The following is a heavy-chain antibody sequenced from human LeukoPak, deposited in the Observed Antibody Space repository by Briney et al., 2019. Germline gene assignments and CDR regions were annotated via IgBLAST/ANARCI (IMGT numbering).Heavy chain of an antibody. J-gene: IGHJ4*02. Sequence: GGSLRLSCAASGFTFSSYGMHWVRQAPGKGLEWVAVISYDGSNKYYADSVKGRFTISRDNSKNTLYLQMNSLRAEDTAVYYCAKAATLNIGQQPDYWGQGTLVTVSS. V-gene: IGHV3-30*18. CDR2: ISYDGSNK. D-gene: IGHD6-13*01. CDR3: AKAATLNIGQQPDY. CDR1: GFTFSSYG.